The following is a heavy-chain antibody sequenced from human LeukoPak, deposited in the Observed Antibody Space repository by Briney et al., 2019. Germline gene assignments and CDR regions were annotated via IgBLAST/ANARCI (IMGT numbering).Heavy chain of an antibody. D-gene: IGHD5-18*01. J-gene: IGHJ6*02. CDR1: GFTFSGSW. Sequence: AGGSLRLSCAASGFTFSGSWMSWVRQAPGKGLEWVAITNQNGIEKYYVDSVKGRFTISRDNTKNSLYLQMNSLRAEDTAVYYCAKVDTGYYYYGMDVWGQGTTVTVSS. V-gene: IGHV3-7*01. CDR2: TNQNGIEK. CDR3: AKVDTGYYYYGMDV.